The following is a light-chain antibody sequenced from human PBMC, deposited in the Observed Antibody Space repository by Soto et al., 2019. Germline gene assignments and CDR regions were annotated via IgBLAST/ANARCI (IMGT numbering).Light chain of an antibody. Sequence: EIVMTQSPATLSVSPGERATLSCRSSQSVSSNLAWYQQKPGQAPRLLIFDASNRATGIPARFIGSGSGTDFTLTISSLEPEDFGVYYCQQRGEWPPGATFGQGTRLEIK. CDR2: DAS. CDR3: QQRGEWPPGAT. CDR1: QSVSSN. J-gene: IGKJ5*01. V-gene: IGKV3-11*01.